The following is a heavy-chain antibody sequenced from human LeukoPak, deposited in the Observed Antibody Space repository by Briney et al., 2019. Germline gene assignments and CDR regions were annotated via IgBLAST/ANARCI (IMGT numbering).Heavy chain of an antibody. CDR1: GYTFTSYD. CDR3: ARDPEYGGAPFYFDY. CDR2: MNPNSGNT. J-gene: IGHJ4*02. Sequence: ASVKVSCKASGYTFTSYDINWVRQAIGQGLEWMGWMNPNSGNTGYAQKFQGRVTITRNTSISTAYMELSSLRSEDTAVYYCARDPEYGGAPFYFDYWGQGTLVTVSS. V-gene: IGHV1-8*03. D-gene: IGHD4-23*01.